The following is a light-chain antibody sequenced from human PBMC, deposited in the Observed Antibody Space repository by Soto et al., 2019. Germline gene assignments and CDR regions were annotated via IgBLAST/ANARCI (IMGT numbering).Light chain of an antibody. Sequence: EIVLTQSPGTLSLSPGERATLSCRASQSVSSSNLAWYQQKPGQTPRLLIYGASSRATGIPDRFSGGGSGTDFTLTIRRLEPEDFAVYFCHQYGSSAWTFGQGTKVEIK. CDR2: GAS. J-gene: IGKJ1*01. CDR1: QSVSSSN. CDR3: HQYGSSAWT. V-gene: IGKV3-20*01.